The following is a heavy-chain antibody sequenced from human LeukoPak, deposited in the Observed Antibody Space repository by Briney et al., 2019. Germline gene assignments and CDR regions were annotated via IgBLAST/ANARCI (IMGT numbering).Heavy chain of an antibody. Sequence: WIRQPPGKGLEWVSGINWNGGSTGYADSVKGRFTISRDNAKNSLYLQMNSLRAEDTALYYCARMVDGVRFDYWGQGTLVTVSS. J-gene: IGHJ4*02. CDR2: INWNGGST. CDR3: ARMVDGVRFDY. D-gene: IGHD3-10*01. V-gene: IGHV3-20*03.